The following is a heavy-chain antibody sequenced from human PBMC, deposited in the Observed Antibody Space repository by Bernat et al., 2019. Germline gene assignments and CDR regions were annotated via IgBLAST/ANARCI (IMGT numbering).Heavy chain of an antibody. D-gene: IGHD3-22*01. CDR2: IWYDGSNK. J-gene: IGHJ3*02. CDR3: AREGYDSSGSHDAFDI. Sequence: QVQLVESGGGVVQPGRSLRLSCAASGFTFSSYGMHWVRQAPGKGLEWVAVIWYDGSNKYYADSVKGRFTISRDNSKNTLYLQMNSLRAEDTAVYYCAREGYDSSGSHDAFDIWGQGTMVTVSS. CDR1: GFTFSSYG. V-gene: IGHV3-33*01.